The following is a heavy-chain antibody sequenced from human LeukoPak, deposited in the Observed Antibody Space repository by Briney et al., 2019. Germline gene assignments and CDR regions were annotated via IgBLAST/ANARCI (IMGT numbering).Heavy chain of an antibody. CDR2: ISGAGGST. V-gene: IGHV3-23*01. Sequence: GGSLRLSCAASGFTFSSYAMSWVRQAPGKGLEWVSVISGAGGSTYYADSVKGRFTISRDNSKSTLYLQMNSLRPEDTAVYYCAKDRWGSYPLYGMDVWGLGTTVIVSS. CDR1: GFTFSSYA. CDR3: AKDRWGSYPLYGMDV. D-gene: IGHD3-16*01. J-gene: IGHJ6*02.